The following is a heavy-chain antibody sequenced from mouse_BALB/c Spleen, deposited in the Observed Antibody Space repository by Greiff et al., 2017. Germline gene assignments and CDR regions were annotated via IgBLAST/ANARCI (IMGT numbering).Heavy chain of an antibody. CDR2: INPSNGRT. J-gene: IGHJ2*01. CDR3: ARCPYYGSSYDY. Sequence: QVQLQQPGADLVQPGASVKLSCKASGYTFTSYWMHWVKQRPGQGLEWIGEINPSNGRTNYNETFKSKATLTVDKSSSTAYMQLSSLTSEDSAVYYCARCPYYGSSYDYWGQGTTLTVSS. CDR1: GYTFTSYW. D-gene: IGHD1-1*01. V-gene: IGHV1S81*02.